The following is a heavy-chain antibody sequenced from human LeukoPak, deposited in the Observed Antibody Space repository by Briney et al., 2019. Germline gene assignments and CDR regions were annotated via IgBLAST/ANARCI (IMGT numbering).Heavy chain of an antibody. CDR2: IYSGDNT. D-gene: IGHD4-23*01. V-gene: IGHV3-53*01. CDR3: ARLSYGGFDC. Sequence: GSLRLSCAASGFTVSSNYMSWVRPAPGKGLEWVSVIYSGDNTYYADSVKGRFTISRDNSKNTLYLQMNSLRAEDTAVYYCARLSYGGFDCWGQGTLVTVSS. J-gene: IGHJ4*02. CDR1: GFTVSSNY.